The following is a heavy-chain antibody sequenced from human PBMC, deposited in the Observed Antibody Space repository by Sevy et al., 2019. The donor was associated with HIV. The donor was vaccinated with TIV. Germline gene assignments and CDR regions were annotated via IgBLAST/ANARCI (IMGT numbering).Heavy chain of an antibody. CDR2: IWSDGAYQ. CDR3: ARGRKTTQEWLEELDYYYGVDV. V-gene: IGHV3-33*01. D-gene: IGHD2-8*01. CDR1: GFTFSSYA. J-gene: IGHJ6*02. Sequence: GGSLRLSCAAAGFTFSSYAMHWVRQAPGKGLEWVAIIWSDGAYQYHGDSVKGRFTISRDNSKNTLYLQMNSLRAEDTAVYYCARGRKTTQEWLEELDYYYGVDVWGQGTTVTVSS.